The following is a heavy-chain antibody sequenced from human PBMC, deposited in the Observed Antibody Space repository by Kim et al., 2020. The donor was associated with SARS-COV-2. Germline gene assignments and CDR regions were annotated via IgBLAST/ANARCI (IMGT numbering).Heavy chain of an antibody. J-gene: IGHJ4*02. CDR3: ARAREVGAAAFDY. D-gene: IGHD1-26*01. V-gene: IGHV3-21*01. Sequence: YADSVKGRFTISRDNAKNSLYLQMNSLRAEDTAVYYCARAREVGAAAFDYWGQGTLVTVSS.